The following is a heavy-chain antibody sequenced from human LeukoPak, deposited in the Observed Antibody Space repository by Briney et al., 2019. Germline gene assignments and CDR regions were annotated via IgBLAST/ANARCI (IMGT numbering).Heavy chain of an antibody. CDR2: ILYDGSKK. D-gene: IGHD3-9*01. J-gene: IGHJ3*02. CDR1: GFTFTNYN. CDR3: ANFDGDSQAFHI. V-gene: IGHV3-30*18. Sequence: PGGCLRLSCAASGFTFTNYNMHWVPQTPGKGLQWVAAILYDGSKKYYADSVKGRFSVYRDNSNYTLYLQMNSLKTEDTAVYSCANFDGDSQAFHIWGQGTMVTVSS.